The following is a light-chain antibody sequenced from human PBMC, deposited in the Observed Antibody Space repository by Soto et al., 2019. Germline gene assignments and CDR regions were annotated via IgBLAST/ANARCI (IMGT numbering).Light chain of an antibody. Sequence: QPVVTQEPSLTVSPGGTVTLTCGSSTGAVTSGHYPYWFQQKAGQAPKTLIYDTSNKHSWTPARFSGSLLGGKAALTLSGAQPEDEAEYYCLLSYSGANWVFGGGTKLTVL. CDR3: LLSYSGANWV. V-gene: IGLV7-46*01. J-gene: IGLJ3*02. CDR1: TGAVTSGHY. CDR2: DTS.